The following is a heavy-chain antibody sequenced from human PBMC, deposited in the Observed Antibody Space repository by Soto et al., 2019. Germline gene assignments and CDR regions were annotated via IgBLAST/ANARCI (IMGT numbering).Heavy chain of an antibody. CDR2: MNPNSGNT. J-gene: IGHJ4*02. Sequence: ASVKVSCKASGYTFTSYDINWVRQATGRGLEWMGWMNPNSGNTGYAQKFQGRVTMTRNTSISTAYMELSSLRSEDTAVYYCARGIGYCSSTSCSGGYWGQGTLVTVSS. CDR1: GYTFTSYD. D-gene: IGHD2-2*01. CDR3: ARGIGYCSSTSCSGGY. V-gene: IGHV1-8*01.